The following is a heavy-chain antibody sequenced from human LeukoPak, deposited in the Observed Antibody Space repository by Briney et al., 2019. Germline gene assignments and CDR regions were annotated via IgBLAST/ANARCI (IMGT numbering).Heavy chain of an antibody. D-gene: IGHD2-15*01. CDR3: ARGGAVVVAARYRWFDP. CDR1: GGSFSGYY. Sequence: PSETLSLTCAVYGGSFSGYYWTWIRQPPGKGLEWIGEMNHSGSANYNPSLKSRVTISVDTSKNQCSLKLSSVTAADTAVYYCARGGAVVVAARYRWFDPWGQGTLVTVSS. J-gene: IGHJ5*02. CDR2: MNHSGSA. V-gene: IGHV4-34*01.